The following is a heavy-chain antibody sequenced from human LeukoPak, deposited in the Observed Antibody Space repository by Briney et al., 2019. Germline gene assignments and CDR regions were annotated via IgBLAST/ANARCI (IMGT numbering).Heavy chain of an antibody. D-gene: IGHD6-19*01. J-gene: IGHJ4*02. CDR3: AKGLQWLEPLDH. CDR1: GFIFTNYA. V-gene: IGHV3-23*01. Sequence: GGSLRLSCATSGFIFTNYAMAWVRQAPGKGLEWVAGISGSGATTYYEHSVKGRFTISRDNPKNPLYLQMNSLRVEDVAVYYCAKGLQWLEPLDHWGQGTLVSVSS. CDR2: ISGSGATT.